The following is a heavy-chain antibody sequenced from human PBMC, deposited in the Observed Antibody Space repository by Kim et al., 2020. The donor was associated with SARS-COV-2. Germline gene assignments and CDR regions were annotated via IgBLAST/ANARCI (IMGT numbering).Heavy chain of an antibody. J-gene: IGHJ4*02. CDR2: ISGSGDDT. D-gene: IGHD2-21*01. Sequence: GGSLRLSCAASGLNFNLYAMSWVRQAPGKGLEWVSGISGSGDDTYYADSVRGRFTISRDNSKNTLFLQLNSLRVDDTAVYYCARASYCLSSNCFSSFDSWGQGTLVAVSS. V-gene: IGHV3-23*01. CDR1: GLNFNLYA. CDR3: ARASYCLSSNCFSSFDS.